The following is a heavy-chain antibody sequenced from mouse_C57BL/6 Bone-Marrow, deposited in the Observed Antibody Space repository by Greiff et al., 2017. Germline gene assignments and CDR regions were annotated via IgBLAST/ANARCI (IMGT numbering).Heavy chain of an antibody. Sequence: QVQLKESGPGLVAPSQSLSITCTVSGFSLTSYGVHWVRQPPGKGLEWLVVIWSDGSTTYNSALKSRLNISKDNSKSQVFLKMNSLQTDDTAMYYCARHYYYGSRSYAMDYWGQGTSVTVSS. J-gene: IGHJ4*01. D-gene: IGHD1-1*01. CDR3: ARHYYYGSRSYAMDY. V-gene: IGHV2-6-1*01. CDR1: GFSLTSYG. CDR2: IWSDGST.